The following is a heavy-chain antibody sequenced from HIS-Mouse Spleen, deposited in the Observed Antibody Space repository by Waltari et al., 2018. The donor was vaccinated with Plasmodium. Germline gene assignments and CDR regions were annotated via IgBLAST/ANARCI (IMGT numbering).Heavy chain of an antibody. J-gene: IGHJ4*02. Sequence: QVQLQQWGAGLLKPSETLSLTCAVYGGSFSGYYWSWIRQPPGKGLEWIGEINHSGSTNYHPSLKIRVTISVDTSKNQFSLKLSSVTAADTAVYYWARGPGYSSGWYYFDYWGQGTLVTVSS. CDR3: ARGPGYSSGWYYFDY. D-gene: IGHD6-19*01. V-gene: IGHV4-34*01. CDR1: GGSFSGYY. CDR2: INHSGST.